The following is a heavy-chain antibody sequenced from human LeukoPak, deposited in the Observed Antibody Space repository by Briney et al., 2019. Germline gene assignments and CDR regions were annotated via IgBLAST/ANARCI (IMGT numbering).Heavy chain of an antibody. CDR2: IVVDCGNT. J-gene: IGHJ3*02. Sequence: GTSVTVSCKASGFTFTSSAVQWVRQARGQGLEWIGLIVVDCGNTNYAQKFQERVTITRDMSTSTAYMELSSLRSEDTAVYYCAAAYSVSDAFDIWGQGTMVTVSS. CDR3: AAAYSVSDAFDI. V-gene: IGHV1-58*01. D-gene: IGHD5/OR15-5a*01. CDR1: GFTFTSSA.